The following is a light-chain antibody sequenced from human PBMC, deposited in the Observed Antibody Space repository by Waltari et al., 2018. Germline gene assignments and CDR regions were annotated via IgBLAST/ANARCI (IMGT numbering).Light chain of an antibody. CDR2: GAS. CDR3: QQSYNTPWT. J-gene: IGKJ1*01. V-gene: IGKV3-15*01. CDR1: QSVGGN. Sequence: ERVLTQSPDTLSVSPGERATLSCRASQSVGGNVAWYQQRPGQAPRLLIFGASIRASGIPARFSGSGSGTDFTLTINSLQPEDFATYYCQQSYNTPWTFGQGTLVQIK.